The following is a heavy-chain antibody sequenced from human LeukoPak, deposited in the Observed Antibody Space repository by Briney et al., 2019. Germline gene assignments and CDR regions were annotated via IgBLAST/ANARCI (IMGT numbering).Heavy chain of an antibody. J-gene: IGHJ4*02. CDR2: IAYDGSNM. V-gene: IGHV3-30-3*01. Sequence: PGRSLRLSCAASGFTFSSNVLHWVRQAPGKGLEWVAVIAYDGSNMYYADSVKGRFSISRDNSKNTLYLQMNSLRAEDTAVYYCARDTGGVPAAQYYFDCWGQGTLVTVSS. CDR3: ARDTGGVPAAQYYFDC. D-gene: IGHD2-2*01. CDR1: GFTFSSNV.